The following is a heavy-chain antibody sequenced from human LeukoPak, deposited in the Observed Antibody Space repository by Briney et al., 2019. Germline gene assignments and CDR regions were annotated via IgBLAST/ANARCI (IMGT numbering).Heavy chain of an antibody. CDR2: VDGGGGGT. D-gene: IGHD6-13*01. CDR3: ARQSAGSAAWYSLHYDF. J-gene: IGHJ4*02. Sequence: AGGSLRLSCAASGFTLSGYAMTWVREAPGGGLEWVSSVDGGGGGTYYADSVKGRFTISRDNSKDTLYLQMNGLRAEDTAVYFCARQSAGSAAWYSLHYDFWGQGTLVTVSS. V-gene: IGHV3-23*01. CDR1: GFTLSGYA.